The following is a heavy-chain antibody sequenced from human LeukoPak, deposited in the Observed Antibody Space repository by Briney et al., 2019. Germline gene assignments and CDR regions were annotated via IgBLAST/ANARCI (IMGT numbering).Heavy chain of an antibody. Sequence: PSGTPSPTWAVYGGAFSGYYWRWIRPPPREGLGWIGEINHSGSTNYNPSLKSRVTISVDTSKNQFSLKLSSVTAADTAVYYCARNQRAMVRGALDYWGQGTLVTVSS. CDR1: GGAFSGYY. D-gene: IGHD3-10*01. V-gene: IGHV4-34*01. CDR3: ARNQRAMVRGALDY. J-gene: IGHJ4*02. CDR2: INHSGST.